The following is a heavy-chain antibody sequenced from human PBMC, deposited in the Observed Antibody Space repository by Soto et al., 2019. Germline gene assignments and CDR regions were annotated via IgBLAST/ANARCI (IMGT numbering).Heavy chain of an antibody. J-gene: IGHJ4*02. Sequence: HPGGSLRLSCAASGFTFNNYVIIWVRQAPGKGLEWVSGISGSTGTTYYADSVKGRFAISRDNSKSTLFLQMSSLRGEDTAIYYCAKARSGYTYGSLDSWGQGTLVTVSS. CDR2: ISGSTGTT. V-gene: IGHV3-23*01. D-gene: IGHD5-18*01. CDR1: GFTFNNYV. CDR3: AKARSGYTYGSLDS.